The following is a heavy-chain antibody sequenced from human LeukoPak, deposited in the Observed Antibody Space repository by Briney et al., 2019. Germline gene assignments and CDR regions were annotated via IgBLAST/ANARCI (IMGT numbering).Heavy chain of an antibody. Sequence: PGGSLRLSCAASGFTFSNYGMHWVRQAPGKGLEWVAFVRYDETTKFYADSVKGRLTISRDNSKTTLYLQVNSLRAEGTAVYYCAKDVPAAYFDYWGQGTLVTVSS. J-gene: IGHJ4*02. CDR1: GFTFSNYG. D-gene: IGHD2-2*01. CDR3: AKDVPAAYFDY. CDR2: VRYDETTK. V-gene: IGHV3-30*02.